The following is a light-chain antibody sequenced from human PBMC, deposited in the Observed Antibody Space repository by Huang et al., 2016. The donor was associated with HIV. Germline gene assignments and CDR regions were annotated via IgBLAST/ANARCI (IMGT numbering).Light chain of an antibody. CDR3: QQRTDWLFT. Sequence: EIVLTQSPATLSLSPGERATLSGRASQSVSSYLAWYQQKPGQAPRLLIYDASNRATGIPARFSGSGSGTDFTLTISSLEPEDFAVYYCQQRTDWLFTFGPGTTVDIK. CDR1: QSVSSY. J-gene: IGKJ3*01. V-gene: IGKV3-11*01. CDR2: DAS.